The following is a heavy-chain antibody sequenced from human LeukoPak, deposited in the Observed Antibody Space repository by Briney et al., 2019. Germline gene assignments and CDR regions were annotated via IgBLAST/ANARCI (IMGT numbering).Heavy chain of an antibody. CDR2: IYYSGTT. J-gene: IGHJ4*02. Sequence: SETLSLTCTVSGGSVSSSNYYWSWIRQPPGKGLEWIGYIYYSGTTNYNPSLKSRVPISVDTSKNQFSLKLSSVTAADTAVYYCARTDIVATIHFDYWGQGTLVTVSS. CDR3: ARTDIVATIHFDY. V-gene: IGHV4-61*01. D-gene: IGHD5-12*01. CDR1: GGSVSSSNYY.